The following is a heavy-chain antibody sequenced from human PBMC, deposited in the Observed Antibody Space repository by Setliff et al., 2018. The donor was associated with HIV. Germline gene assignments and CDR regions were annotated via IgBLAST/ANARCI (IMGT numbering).Heavy chain of an antibody. CDR3: AREGTWESYFDA. D-gene: IGHD1-26*01. CDR1: GDSINTDDVS. Sequence: ASETLSLTCTVSGDSINTDDVSWNWIRQPAGKGLEWIGHIYLTGNTNYNPSLKSRVTISLDSSKSQFSLMMTSLTTADTAVYYCAREGTWESYFDAWGQGLLVTVSS. CDR2: IYLTGNT. V-gene: IGHV4-61*09. J-gene: IGHJ4*02.